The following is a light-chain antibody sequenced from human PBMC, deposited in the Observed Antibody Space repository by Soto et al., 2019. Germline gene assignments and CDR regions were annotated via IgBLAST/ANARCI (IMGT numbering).Light chain of an antibody. J-gene: IGKJ1*01. CDR1: QSLNNY. CDR2: DAS. CDR3: QQYGSSPRT. V-gene: IGKV3-11*01. Sequence: EIVLTQSPATLSLSPGERATLSFRASQSLNNYLGWYQQKTGQAPRLLISDASNRATGIPDRFSGSGSGTDFTLTISRLEPEDFAVYYCQQYGSSPRTFGQGTKVDIK.